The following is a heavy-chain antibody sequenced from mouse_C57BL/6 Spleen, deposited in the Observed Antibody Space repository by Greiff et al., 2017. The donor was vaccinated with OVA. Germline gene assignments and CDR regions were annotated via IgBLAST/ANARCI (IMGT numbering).Heavy chain of an antibody. CDR3: ARGFYYYGSSQENAMDY. D-gene: IGHD1-1*01. Sequence: VQLQQSGPELVKPGASVKIPCKASGYTFTDYNMDWVKQSHGKSLEWIGDINPNNGGTIYNQKFKGKATLTVDKSSSTAYMELRSLTSEDTAVYYCARGFYYYGSSQENAMDYWGQGTSVTVSS. V-gene: IGHV1-18*01. CDR1: GYTFTDYN. J-gene: IGHJ4*01. CDR2: INPNNGGT.